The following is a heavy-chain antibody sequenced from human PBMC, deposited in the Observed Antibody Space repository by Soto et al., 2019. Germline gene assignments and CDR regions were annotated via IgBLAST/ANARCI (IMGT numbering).Heavy chain of an antibody. CDR2: ISSRSSTI. Sequence: QVQLVESGGGLVKPGGSLRLSCAASGFTFSDYYMSWIRQAPGKGLEWVSYISSRSSTIFYADSVKGRFTISRDNVKNSLYLQMNSRRAEDTAVYYCASGTSGAFFVYLGQGILVTVSS. V-gene: IGHV3-11*01. CDR1: GFTFSDYY. D-gene: IGHD2-15*01. J-gene: IGHJ4*02. CDR3: ASGTSGAFFVY.